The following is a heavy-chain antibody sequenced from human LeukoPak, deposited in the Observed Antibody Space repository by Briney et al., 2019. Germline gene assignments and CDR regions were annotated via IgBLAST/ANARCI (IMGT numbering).Heavy chain of an antibody. J-gene: IGHJ3*02. D-gene: IGHD5-18*01. CDR1: GFTFSSYD. V-gene: IGHV3-30*18. CDR2: ISYHGSNK. CDR3: AKDKAGYSDDNAFDI. Sequence: GGSLRLSCAASGFTFSSYDMHWARQAPGQGLEWVTLISYHGSNKYFADTVNGRFTVSRDNSKNTLYLQMNSLRAEDTAVYHCAKDKAGYSDDNAFDIWGQGTMVTVSS.